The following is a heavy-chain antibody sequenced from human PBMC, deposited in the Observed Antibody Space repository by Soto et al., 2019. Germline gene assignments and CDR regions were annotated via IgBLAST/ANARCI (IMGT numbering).Heavy chain of an antibody. V-gene: IGHV3-33*01. D-gene: IGHD3-3*01. CDR2: IWYDGTNE. J-gene: IGHJ4*02. Sequence: QVQLVESGGGVVQPGRSLRLSCAASGFTFRSYGMHWVRQAPGKGLEWVAVIWYDGTNEFYADSVKGRFTISRDNAKNTMYLQMNSLRVEDTAVYYCARDSDFLREGEYLDYWGQGTLVSVSS. CDR3: ARDSDFLREGEYLDY. CDR1: GFTFRSYG.